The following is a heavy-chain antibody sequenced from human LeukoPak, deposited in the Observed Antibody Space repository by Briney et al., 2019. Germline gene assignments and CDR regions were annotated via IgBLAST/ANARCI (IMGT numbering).Heavy chain of an antibody. D-gene: IGHD5-24*01. V-gene: IGHV3-30*18. CDR2: ISYDGSNK. CDR1: RFTFSSYG. Sequence: GGSLRLSCAASRFTFSSYGMHWVRQAPGKGLEWVAVISYDGSNKYYADSVKGRFTVSRDNSKNTLYLQMNSLRAEDTAVYYCAKEGRDGFNYDYWGQGTLVTVSS. J-gene: IGHJ4*02. CDR3: AKEGRDGFNYDY.